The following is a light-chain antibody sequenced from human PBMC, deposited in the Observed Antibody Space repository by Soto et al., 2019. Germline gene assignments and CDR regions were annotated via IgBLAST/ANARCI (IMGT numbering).Light chain of an antibody. CDR3: SSYVGTNSYV. V-gene: IGLV2-8*01. CDR1: SSDVGGKNY. Sequence: QSVLTQPPSASGSPGQSVTISCTGTSSDVGGKNYVSWNKNHPGKATKLIINEVKKRPSGVPNRFSGSKPGNTAALTVSGLQAEDEADYYCSSYVGTNSYVFGTGTKVTVL. J-gene: IGLJ1*01. CDR2: EVK.